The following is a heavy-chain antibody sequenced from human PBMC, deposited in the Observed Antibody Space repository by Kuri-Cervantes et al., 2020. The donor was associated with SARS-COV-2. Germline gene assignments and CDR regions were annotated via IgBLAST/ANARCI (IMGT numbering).Heavy chain of an antibody. Sequence: ASVKVSCKASGYTFTGYYMHWVRQAPGQGLEWMGWINPNSGGTNYAQKFQGRVTITADESTSTAYMELSSLRSEDTAVYYCARSFWGTSSRYYYYYMDVWGKGTTVTVSS. CDR2: INPNSGGT. V-gene: IGHV1-2*02. CDR3: ARSFWGTSSRYYYYYMDV. J-gene: IGHJ6*03. CDR1: GYTFTGYY. D-gene: IGHD2-2*01.